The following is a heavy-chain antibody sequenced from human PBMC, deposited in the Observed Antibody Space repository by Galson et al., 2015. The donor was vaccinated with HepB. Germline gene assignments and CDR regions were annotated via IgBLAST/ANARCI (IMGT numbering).Heavy chain of an antibody. CDR2: ISSSSSYI. CDR1: GFTFSSYS. V-gene: IGHV3-21*01. D-gene: IGHD6-13*01. Sequence: SLRLSYAASGFTFSSYSMNWVRQAPGKGLEWVSSISSSSSYIYYADSVKGRYTISRDNAKNSLYLQMNSLRAEDTAVYYCARDRHSSSCFDYWGQGTLVTVSS. J-gene: IGHJ4*02. CDR3: ARDRHSSSCFDY.